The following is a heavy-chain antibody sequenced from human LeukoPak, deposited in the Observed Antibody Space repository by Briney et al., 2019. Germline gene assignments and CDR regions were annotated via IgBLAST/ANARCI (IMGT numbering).Heavy chain of an antibody. Sequence: GGSLRLSCAVSGFTISNYWMSWVRQAPGKGLEWVATIKQDGSAEFYVDSVKGRFAISRDSAKNSLYLQMNSLRDDDTAVYYCARDLFDYWGQGTLVTVSS. CDR3: ARDLFDY. J-gene: IGHJ4*02. CDR1: GFTISNYW. CDR2: IKQDGSAE. V-gene: IGHV3-7*01.